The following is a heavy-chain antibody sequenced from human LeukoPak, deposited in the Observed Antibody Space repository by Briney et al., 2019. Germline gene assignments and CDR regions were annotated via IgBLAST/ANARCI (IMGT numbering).Heavy chain of an antibody. V-gene: IGHV4-34*01. D-gene: IGHD3-22*01. CDR3: ARGIRGSGYYYGPGYWYFDL. CDR2: INHSGST. J-gene: IGHJ2*01. CDR1: GGSFSGYY. Sequence: KPSETLSLTCAVYGGSFSGYYWSWIRQPPGKGLEWIGEINHSGSTNYNPSLKSRVTISVDTSKNQFSLKLSSVTAADTAVYYCARGIRGSGYYYGPGYWYFDLWGRGTLVTVSS.